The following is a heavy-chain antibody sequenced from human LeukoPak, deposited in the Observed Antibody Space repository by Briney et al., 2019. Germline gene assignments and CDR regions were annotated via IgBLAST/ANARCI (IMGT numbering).Heavy chain of an antibody. CDR3: ARVGPRWTPHEQNFDY. J-gene: IGHJ4*02. Sequence: GASVKVSCKASGYTFTGYYMHWVRQAPGQGLEWMGWINPNSGGTNYAQKFQGRVTMTRDTSISTAYMELSRLRSDDTAVYYCARVGPRWTPHEQNFDYWGQGTLVTVSS. D-gene: IGHD4-23*01. CDR1: GYTFTGYY. V-gene: IGHV1-2*02. CDR2: INPNSGGT.